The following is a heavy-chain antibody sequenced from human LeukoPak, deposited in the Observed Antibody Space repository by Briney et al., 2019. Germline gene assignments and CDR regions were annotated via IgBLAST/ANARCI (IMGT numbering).Heavy chain of an antibody. D-gene: IGHD5-24*01. CDR2: IWYDGSNK. CDR3: AKGGVMATITDNYYYMDV. Sequence: PGGSLRLSCVASGFTFSSYGMHWVRQAPGKGLEWVAVIWYDGSNKYYADSVKGRFTISRDNAKNSLYLQMNSLRAEDTALYYCAKGGVMATITDNYYYMDVWGKGTTVTVSS. CDR1: GFTFSSYG. V-gene: IGHV3-33*03. J-gene: IGHJ6*03.